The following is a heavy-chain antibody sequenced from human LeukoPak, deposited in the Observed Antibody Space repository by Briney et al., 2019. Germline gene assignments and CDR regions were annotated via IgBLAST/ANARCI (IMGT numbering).Heavy chain of an antibody. CDR2: IWYDGSNK. Sequence: PGGSLRLSCAASGFTFSSYGMHWVRQAPGKGLERVAVIWYDGSNKYYADSVKGRFTISRDNSKNTLYLQMNGLTAEDTAMYYCARDSYQDYYGRFDPWGQGTLVIVSS. D-gene: IGHD3-10*01. CDR1: GFTFSSYG. CDR3: ARDSYQDYYGRFDP. V-gene: IGHV3-33*01. J-gene: IGHJ5*02.